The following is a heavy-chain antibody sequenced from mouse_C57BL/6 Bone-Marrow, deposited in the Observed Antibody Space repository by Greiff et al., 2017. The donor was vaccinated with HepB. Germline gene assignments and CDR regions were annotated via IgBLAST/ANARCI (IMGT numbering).Heavy chain of an antibody. D-gene: IGHD2-1*01. Sequence: VQLQESDAELVKPGASVKISCKVSGYTFTDHTIHWMKQRPEQGLEWIGYIYPRDGSTKYNEKFKGKATLTADKSSSTAYMQLNSLTSEDSAVYFCARGGIYYGNYWYFDVWGTGTTVTVSS. V-gene: IGHV1-78*01. CDR1: GYTFTDHT. CDR2: IYPRDGST. CDR3: ARGGIYYGNYWYFDV. J-gene: IGHJ1*03.